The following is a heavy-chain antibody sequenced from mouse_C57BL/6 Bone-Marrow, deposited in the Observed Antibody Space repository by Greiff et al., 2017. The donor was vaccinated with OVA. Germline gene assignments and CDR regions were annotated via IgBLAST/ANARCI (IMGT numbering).Heavy chain of an antibody. CDR2: IYPGSGST. J-gene: IGHJ3*01. CDR3: AGGSLFAY. V-gene: IGHV1-55*01. Sequence: VQLPPPGAEPVEPGASVKMSFKASGYPFTRSWVTWVKQRPGQGLEWIGDIYPGSGSTNYNEKFKSKATLTVDTSSSTAYMQLSSLTSEDSAVYYCAGGSLFAYWGQGTLVTVSA. CDR1: GYPFTRSW.